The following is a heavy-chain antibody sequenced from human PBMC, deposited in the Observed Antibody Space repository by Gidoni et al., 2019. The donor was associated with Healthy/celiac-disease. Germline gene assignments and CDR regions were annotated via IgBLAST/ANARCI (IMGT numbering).Heavy chain of an antibody. CDR1: GLSTTGSISY. J-gene: IGHJ4*02. CDR2: IYYSGST. D-gene: IGHD3-10*01. Sequence: QLQLQEPGPGLAKPSDTLSLTCTVPGLSTTGSISYWGWTRQPPGKGLEWIGSIYYSGSTYYNPSLKSRVTISVDTSKSQFSLKLSSVTAADTAVYYCARDPYYGSGSYYPALDYWGQGTLVTVSS. V-gene: IGHV4-39*07. CDR3: ARDPYYGSGSYYPALDY.